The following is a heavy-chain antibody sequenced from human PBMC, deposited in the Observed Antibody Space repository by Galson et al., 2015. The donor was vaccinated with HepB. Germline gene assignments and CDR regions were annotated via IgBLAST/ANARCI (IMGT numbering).Heavy chain of an antibody. D-gene: IGHD2-8*01. J-gene: IGHJ3*02. CDR2: IFHRGDT. CDR1: GGSTSSRNW. Sequence: SETLSLTCAVSGGSTSSRNWWNWVRQSPGKGLEWIGEIFHRGDTNYNPALRSRVTMSIDTSKNQFSLRLTSVTAADAAVYYCAATYTNGPSPEAFETWGQGTVITVSS. V-gene: IGHV4-4*02. CDR3: AATYTNGPSPEAFET.